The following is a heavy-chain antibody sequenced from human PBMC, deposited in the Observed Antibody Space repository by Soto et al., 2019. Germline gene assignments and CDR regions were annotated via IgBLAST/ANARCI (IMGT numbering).Heavy chain of an antibody. J-gene: IGHJ4*02. CDR1: GFTFSSYA. V-gene: IGHV3-30-3*01. CDR3: ARPPIRTLILWWCGD. CDR2: ISSDGSNK. Sequence: QVQLLESGGGLVQPGRSLRLSCAASGFTFSSYAMHWVRQAPGKGLEWVAVISSDGSNKYYADSVKGRFTISRDNSKNTLYMQMHRLRASETAVSYCARPPIRTLILWWCGDWGQGSLVTVSS. D-gene: IGHD2-21*01.